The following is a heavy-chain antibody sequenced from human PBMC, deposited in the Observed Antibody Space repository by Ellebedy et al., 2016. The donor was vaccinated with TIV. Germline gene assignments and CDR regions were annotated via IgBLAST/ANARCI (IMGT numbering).Heavy chain of an antibody. Sequence: MPSETLSLTCTVSGGSISSYYWSWILQPPGKGLEWIGHIYYSGTTNYNPSLKSRLTISVDTSKNHFSLKLSSGTAADTAVYYCARSTSGGSINYWGQGTLVTVSS. J-gene: IGHJ4*02. CDR3: ARSTSGGSINY. D-gene: IGHD3-10*01. V-gene: IGHV4-59*08. CDR1: GGSISSYY. CDR2: IYYSGTT.